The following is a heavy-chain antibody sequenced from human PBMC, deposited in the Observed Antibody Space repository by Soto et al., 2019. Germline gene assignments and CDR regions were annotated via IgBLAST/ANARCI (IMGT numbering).Heavy chain of an antibody. J-gene: IGHJ4*02. V-gene: IGHV2-5*02. CDR2: IYWDDDK. Sequence: QITLKESGPTLVNPTQTLTLTCTFSGFSLSTSGVGVGWIRQPPVKALEWLALIYWDDDKRYSPSLKSRLTFTMATSKHQEVLTITNMGPVDTATYYCAHRRNDFWSAPPHYLDNWGQGPLVNVSS. CDR1: GFSLSTSGVG. D-gene: IGHD3-3*01. CDR3: AHRRNDFWSAPPHYLDN.